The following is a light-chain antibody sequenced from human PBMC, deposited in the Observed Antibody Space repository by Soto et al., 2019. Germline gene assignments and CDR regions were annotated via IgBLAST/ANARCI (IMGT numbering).Light chain of an antibody. J-gene: IGKJ4*02. CDR2: DAS. Sequence: EIVLTQSPATLSLSPGERATLSCRASQSVSSYLAWCQQKPGQAPRLLIYDASNRATGIPARFSGSGYGTDFTLTISSLEPEDFAVYFFQQRSNWPTFGGGTKVEIK. CDR3: QQRSNWPT. V-gene: IGKV3-11*01. CDR1: QSVSSY.